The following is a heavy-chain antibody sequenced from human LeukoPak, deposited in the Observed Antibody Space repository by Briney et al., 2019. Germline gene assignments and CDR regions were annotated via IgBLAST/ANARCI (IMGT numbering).Heavy chain of an antibody. CDR2: INSDGRST. CDR1: GFTFSSYC. Sequence: PGGSLRLSCAASGFTFSSYCMHWVRQAPGKGLVWVSRINSDGRSTTYADSVKGRFTISRDNAKNTVYLQMDSLRAEDTAVYYCARVYYDYVWGSYRYLGHDAFDIWGQGTMVTVSS. D-gene: IGHD3-16*02. J-gene: IGHJ3*02. V-gene: IGHV3-74*01. CDR3: ARVYYDYVWGSYRYLGHDAFDI.